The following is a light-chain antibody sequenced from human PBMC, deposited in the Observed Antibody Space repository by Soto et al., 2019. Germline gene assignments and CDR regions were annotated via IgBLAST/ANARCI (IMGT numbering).Light chain of an antibody. Sequence: IQMTQSPSSLSASVGDSVTITCRASQGVGSSLAWYQQKPGKAPKSLIYGASSLQSRVPARFRGSGSGTDFTLTISNLQPEDSATYYCQQYNSYPTFGGGTKVEVK. V-gene: IGKV1D-16*01. CDR1: QGVGSS. CDR2: GAS. CDR3: QQYNSYPT. J-gene: IGKJ4*01.